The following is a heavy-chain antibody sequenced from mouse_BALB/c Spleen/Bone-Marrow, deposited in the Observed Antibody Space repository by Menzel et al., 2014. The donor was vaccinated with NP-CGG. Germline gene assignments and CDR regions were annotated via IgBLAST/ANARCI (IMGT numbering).Heavy chain of an antibody. V-gene: IGHV1-18*01. CDR1: GYSFTGYT. CDR2: INPYNGGT. J-gene: IGHJ3*01. Sequence: VQLQQSGPELVKPGASMKISCKASGYSFTGYTMNWVKQSHGKNLEWIGLINPYNGGTSYNQKFKGKATLTVDKSSSTTYMELLSLTAEDSAVYYGAREDYGSSYGFAYWGQGTLVTGSA. D-gene: IGHD1-1*01. CDR3: AREDYGSSYGFAY.